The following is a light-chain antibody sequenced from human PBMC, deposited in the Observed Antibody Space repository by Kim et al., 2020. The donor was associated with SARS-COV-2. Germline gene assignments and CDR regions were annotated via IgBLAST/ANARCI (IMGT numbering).Light chain of an antibody. V-gene: IGLV2-14*03. J-gene: IGLJ2*01. CDR2: DVP. CDR1: KSDLCAYNF. Sequence: GQPFLISCTQTKSDLCAYNFVSWSQQYPGNAPTLMIFDVPARLSGVSARFSLPKSGNTASETISGLQAEDEAEYYCSSYTIATTVLFGGGTQLTVL. CDR3: SSYTIATTVL.